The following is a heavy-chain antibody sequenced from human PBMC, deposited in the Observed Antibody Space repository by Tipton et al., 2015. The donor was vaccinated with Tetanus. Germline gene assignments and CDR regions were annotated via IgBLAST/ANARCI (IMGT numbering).Heavy chain of an antibody. J-gene: IGHJ5*02. D-gene: IGHD5-24*01. CDR3: ARDRGFTTYNYFDP. CDR1: GDSISSNY. CDR2: IYINGRN. V-gene: IGHV4-4*07. Sequence: TLSLTCTVSGDSISSNYWSWIRQPAGKGPEWIGRIYINGRNNYNPSLKSRVTMSIDTSKNQFSLTLRSVTAADTAVYYCARDRGFTTYNYFDPWGQGTLVTVSS.